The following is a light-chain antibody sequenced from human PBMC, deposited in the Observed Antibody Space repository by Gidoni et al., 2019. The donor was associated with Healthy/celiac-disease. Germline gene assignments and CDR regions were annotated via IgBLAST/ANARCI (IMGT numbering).Light chain of an antibody. CDR1: QSVSSY. Sequence: EIVLKQSPATLSLSPGERATLSCRASQSVSSYLAWYQQKPGQAPRLLIYDASNRATGIPARFSGSGSGTDFSLTISSLEPEDFAVYYCQQRSNWPPTVTFXQXTRLEIK. CDR2: DAS. CDR3: QQRSNWPPTVT. V-gene: IGKV3-11*01. J-gene: IGKJ5*01.